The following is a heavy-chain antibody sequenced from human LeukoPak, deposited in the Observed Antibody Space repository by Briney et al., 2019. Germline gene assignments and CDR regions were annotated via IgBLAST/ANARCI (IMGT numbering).Heavy chain of an antibody. CDR1: GYTFTGYY. V-gene: IGHV1-2*02. Sequence: GASVKVSCKASGYTFTGYYMHWVRQAPGQGLEWMGWINPNSGGTNYAQKFQGRVTMTRDTSISTAYMELSRLRSDDTALYYCARDRYCSAASCYGNLFDYWGQGTLVTVSS. CDR3: ARDRYCSAASCYGNLFDY. CDR2: INPNSGGT. D-gene: IGHD2-15*01. J-gene: IGHJ4*02.